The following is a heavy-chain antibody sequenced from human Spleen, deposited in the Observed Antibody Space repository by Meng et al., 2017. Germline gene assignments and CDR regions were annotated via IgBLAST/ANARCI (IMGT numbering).Heavy chain of an antibody. CDR2: ISCSGGST. D-gene: IGHD1-26*01. V-gene: IGHV3-23*01. J-gene: IGHJ6*02. Sequence: GGSLRLSCAASGFTFSSYAISWVRKAPGKGLEWVSAISCSGGSTYYSDSVKGRFTISRDNSKNTLYLQMNSLRAEDTAVDYCAKDLGGSDVYYYYGMDVWGQGTTVTVSS. CDR1: GFTFSSYA. CDR3: AKDLGGSDVYYYYGMDV.